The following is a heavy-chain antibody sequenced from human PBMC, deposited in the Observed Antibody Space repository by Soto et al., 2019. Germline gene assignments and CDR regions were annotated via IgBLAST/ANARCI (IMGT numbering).Heavy chain of an antibody. CDR1: GYTFTSYG. CDR2: ISAYNGNT. V-gene: IGHV1-18*04. Sequence: ASVKVSCKASGYTFTSYGISWVRQAPGQGLEWMGWISAYNGNTNYAQKLQGRVTMTTDTSTSTAYMELRSLRSEDTAVYYCARDLERYSSGWPGDYWGQGTLVTVSS. CDR3: ARDLERYSSGWPGDY. J-gene: IGHJ4*02. D-gene: IGHD6-19*01.